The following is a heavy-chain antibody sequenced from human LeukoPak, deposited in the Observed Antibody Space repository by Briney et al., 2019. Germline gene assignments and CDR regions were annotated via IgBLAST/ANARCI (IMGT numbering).Heavy chain of an antibody. J-gene: IGHJ3*01. CDR2: IYTTGST. Sequence: SATLSLTCSVSXGSMISYHWSWIRQPAGKGLEWIGRIYTTGSTDYNPSLISRVTMSVDTSKNQFSLKLRSVTAADTAVYYCARAERTVNVFDSWGQGTIVTVSS. D-gene: IGHD3-10*02. CDR3: ARAERTVNVFDS. CDR1: XGSMISYH. V-gene: IGHV4-4*07.